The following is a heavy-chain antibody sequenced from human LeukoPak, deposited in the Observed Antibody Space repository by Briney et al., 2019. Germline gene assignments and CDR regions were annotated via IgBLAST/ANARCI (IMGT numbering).Heavy chain of an antibody. CDR1: GFTFSSFA. V-gene: IGHV3-23*01. D-gene: IGHD3-22*01. J-gene: IGHJ4*02. CDR2: MSGSGGIT. Sequence: PGGSLRLSCAASGFTFSSFAMSWVRQAPGERLEWVSAMSGSGGITYSADSVKGRFTVSRDNSKDTLYPQMNSLRGEDSAMYYCAKGPFVYYDASGYNYSDSWGQGTLVTVSS. CDR3: AKGPFVYYDASGYNYSDS.